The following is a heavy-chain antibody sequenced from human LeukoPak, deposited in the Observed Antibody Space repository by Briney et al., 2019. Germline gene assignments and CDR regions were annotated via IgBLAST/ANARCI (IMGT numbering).Heavy chain of an antibody. CDR1: GGSISGHY. J-gene: IGHJ4*02. V-gene: IGHV4-59*11. CDR3: ARGGSGWYCY. Sequence: SETLSLTCTVSGGSISGHYWSWIRQPPGKGLEWIGYIYYSGSTNYNPSLKSRVTISVDTSKNQFSLKLSSVTAADTAVYYCARGGSGWYCYWGQGTLVTVSS. D-gene: IGHD6-19*01. CDR2: IYYSGST.